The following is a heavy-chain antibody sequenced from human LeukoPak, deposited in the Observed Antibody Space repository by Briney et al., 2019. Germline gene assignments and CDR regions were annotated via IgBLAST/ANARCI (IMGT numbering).Heavy chain of an antibody. D-gene: IGHD4-23*01. CDR1: GGSISSYY. V-gene: IGHV4-4*07. Sequence: SETLSLTCTVSGGSISSYYWSWIRQPAGKGLEWIGRVYTSGNTNYNPSLKSRVTMSVDASKNQFSLKLSSVTAADTAVYYCARDRGDYGGPDYWGQGTLVTVSS. J-gene: IGHJ4*02. CDR3: ARDRGDYGGPDY. CDR2: VYTSGNT.